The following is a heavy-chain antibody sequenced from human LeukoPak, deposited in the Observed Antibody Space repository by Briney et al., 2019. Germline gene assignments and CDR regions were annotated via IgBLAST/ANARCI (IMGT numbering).Heavy chain of an antibody. CDR3: ARQIASAGTAGFDF. D-gene: IGHD6-13*01. CDR1: GGSFSGYY. CDR2: INHSGST. Sequence: SETLSLTCAVYGGSFSGYYWSWIRQPPGKGLEWIGEINHSGSTNYNPSLKSRVTMSVDTSKNQFSLRLRSVAAADTAVYYCARQIASAGTAGFDFWGQGALVTVSS. V-gene: IGHV4-34*01. J-gene: IGHJ4*02.